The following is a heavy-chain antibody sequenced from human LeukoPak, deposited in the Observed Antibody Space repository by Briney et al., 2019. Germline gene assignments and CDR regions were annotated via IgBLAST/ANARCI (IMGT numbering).Heavy chain of an antibody. V-gene: IGHV3-48*04. CDR1: GFTFSSYS. Sequence: GGSLRPSCAASGFTFSSYSMNWVRQAPGKGLEWVSYISSSSSTIYYADSVKGRFTISRDNAKNSLYLQMNSLRAEDTAVYYCARDYDRIAAAGPFSYWGQGTLVTVSS. J-gene: IGHJ4*02. D-gene: IGHD6-13*01. CDR2: ISSSSSTI. CDR3: ARDYDRIAAAGPFSY.